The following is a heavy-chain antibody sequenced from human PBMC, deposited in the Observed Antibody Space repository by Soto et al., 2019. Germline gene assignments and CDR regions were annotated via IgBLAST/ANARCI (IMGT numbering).Heavy chain of an antibody. J-gene: IGHJ5*02. Sequence: EVQVVESGGGLVQPGESLRLSCAASGFTVSDNYMSWVRQAPGKGLEWVSVINSGGKTVYADSVKGRFTISRDNSENTLYLHMNSLSPEDTAVYYCAREAWYAFWSGPGWFDPWGQGTLVTVSS. CDR3: AREAWYAFWSGPGWFDP. D-gene: IGHD3-3*01. V-gene: IGHV3-66*01. CDR2: INSGGKT. CDR1: GFTVSDNY.